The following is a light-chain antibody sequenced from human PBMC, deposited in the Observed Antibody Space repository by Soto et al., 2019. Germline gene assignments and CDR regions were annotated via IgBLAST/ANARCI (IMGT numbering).Light chain of an antibody. CDR3: CPYAGSSTLWV. CDR2: EVS. CDR1: SSDVGSYNL. V-gene: IGLV2-23*02. Sequence: QSVLTQPASVSGSPGQSITISCTGTSSDVGSYNLVSWYQRHPGKAPKLMIYEVSKRPSGVSNRFSGSKSGNTASLTISGLQAEDEADYYCCPYAGSSTLWVFGGGTKVTVL. J-gene: IGLJ3*02.